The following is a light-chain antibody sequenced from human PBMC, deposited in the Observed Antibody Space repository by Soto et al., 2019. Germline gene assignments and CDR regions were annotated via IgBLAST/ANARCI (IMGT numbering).Light chain of an antibody. J-gene: IGKJ1*01. V-gene: IGKV1-12*01. CDR2: DAS. CDR1: QAIYRL. Sequence: DIQMTQSPSSVSASIGDRVTITCRASQAIYRLLAWYQQKPGKAPKLLIHDASNLQSGVPSRFSGSGSGTDFTLTSSILQPEDAATYYCLQAGAFPLTLGQGTNVEIK. CDR3: LQAGAFPLT.